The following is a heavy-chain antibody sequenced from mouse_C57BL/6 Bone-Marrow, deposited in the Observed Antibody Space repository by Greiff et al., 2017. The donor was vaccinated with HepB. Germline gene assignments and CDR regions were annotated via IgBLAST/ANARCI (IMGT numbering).Heavy chain of an antibody. CDR3: ARDGDWTAWFAY. Sequence: EVKLVESGGGLVKPGGSLKLSCAASGFTFSSYAMSWVRQTPEKRLEWVATISDGGSYTYYPDNVKGRFTISRDNATNNLYLQMSHLKSEDTAMYYCARDGDWTAWFAYWGQGTLVTVSA. J-gene: IGHJ3*01. D-gene: IGHD3-3*01. V-gene: IGHV5-4*01. CDR1: GFTFSSYA. CDR2: ISDGGSYT.